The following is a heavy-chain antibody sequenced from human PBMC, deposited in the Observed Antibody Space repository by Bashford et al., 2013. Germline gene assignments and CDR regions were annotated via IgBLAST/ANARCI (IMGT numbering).Heavy chain of an antibody. CDR3: VRTKGSYFDY. J-gene: IGHJ4*02. V-gene: IGHV3-33*01. CDR2: IWPDGGRQ. Sequence: VRQAPGKGLEWVAVIWPDGGRQYYANSVKGRFTISRDNSRNTVSLQMYSLRAEDTAVYFCVRTKGSYFDYWGQGTLVTVSS. D-gene: IGHD3-10*01.